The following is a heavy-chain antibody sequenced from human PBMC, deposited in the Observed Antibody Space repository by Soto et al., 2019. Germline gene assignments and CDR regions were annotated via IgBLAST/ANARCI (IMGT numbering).Heavy chain of an antibody. CDR1: GFTFSSYS. V-gene: IGHV3-21*01. CDR2: ISSSSSYI. Sequence: PGGSLRLSCAASGFTFSSYSMNWVRQAPGKGLEWVSSISSSSSYIYYAESVKGRFTISRDNAKNSLYLQMNSLRAEDKALFYFARDIQLWLRGPQVDYWGQGTLVTVSS. J-gene: IGHJ4*02. CDR3: ARDIQLWLRGPQVDY. D-gene: IGHD5-18*01.